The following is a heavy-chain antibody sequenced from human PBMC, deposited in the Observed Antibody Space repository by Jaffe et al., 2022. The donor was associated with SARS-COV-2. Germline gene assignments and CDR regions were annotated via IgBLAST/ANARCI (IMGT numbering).Heavy chain of an antibody. V-gene: IGHV3-9*01. CDR2: INWNSGSI. J-gene: IGHJ4*02. Sequence: EVQLVESGGGLVQPGRSLRLSCAASGFTFDGYAMHWVRQPPGKGLEWVSGINWNSGSIGNADSVKGRFIISRDNAKNSLYLQMNSLRPEDTALYYCAKDYYYGSNTLLEGGYFDYWGQGTLVTVSS. CDR1: GFTFDGYA. CDR3: AKDYYYGSNTLLEGGYFDY. D-gene: IGHD3-10*01.